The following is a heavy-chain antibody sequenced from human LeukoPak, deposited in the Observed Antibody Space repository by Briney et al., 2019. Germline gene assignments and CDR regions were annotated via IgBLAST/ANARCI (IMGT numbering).Heavy chain of an antibody. D-gene: IGHD2-2*01. V-gene: IGHV3-48*02. CDR1: GFTFSSYA. CDR3: ARGDGDIVVVPAAIQGAFDI. J-gene: IGHJ3*02. Sequence: PGRSLRLSCAASGFTFSSYAMHWVRQAPGKGLEWVSYISSSSSTIYYADSVKGRFTISRDNAKNSLYLQMNSLRDEDTAVYYCARGDGDIVVVPAAIQGAFDIWGQGTMVTVSS. CDR2: ISSSSSTI.